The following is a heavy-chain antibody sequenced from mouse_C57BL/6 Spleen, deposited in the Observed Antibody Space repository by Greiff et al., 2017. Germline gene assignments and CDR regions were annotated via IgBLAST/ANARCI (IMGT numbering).Heavy chain of an antibody. CDR3: ARTGKGAMDY. CDR2: IYPGSGNT. Sequence: QVQLQQSGAELVRPGASVKLSCKASGYTFTDYYINWVKQRPGQGLEWIARIYPGSGNTYYNEKFKGKATLTAEKSSSTAYMQLSSLKSEDSAVYFCARTGKGAMDYWGQGTSVTVSS. D-gene: IGHD4-1*01. J-gene: IGHJ4*01. V-gene: IGHV1-76*01. CDR1: GYTFTDYY.